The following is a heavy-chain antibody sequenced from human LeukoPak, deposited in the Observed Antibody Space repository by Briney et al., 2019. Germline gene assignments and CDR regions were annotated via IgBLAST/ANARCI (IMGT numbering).Heavy chain of an antibody. CDR1: GFTFSSYS. CDR2: ISSSSSYI. J-gene: IGHJ4*02. Sequence: GGSLRLSCAASGFTFSSYSMNWVRQAPGKGLEWVSSISSSSSYIYYADSVKGRFTTSRDNAKNSLYLQMNSLRAEDTAVYYCARDRVGYYYDSSGYEFDYWGQGTLVTVSS. CDR3: ARDRVGYYYDSSGYEFDY. D-gene: IGHD3-22*01. V-gene: IGHV3-21*01.